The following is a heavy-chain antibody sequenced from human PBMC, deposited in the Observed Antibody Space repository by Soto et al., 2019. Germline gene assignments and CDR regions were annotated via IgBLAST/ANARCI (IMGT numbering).Heavy chain of an antibody. CDR1: GDSICSGGFY. J-gene: IGHJ6*03. CDR2: IYYSGST. D-gene: IGHD2-2*01. Sequence: TQSLTCTVSGDSICSGGFYWRWIRQHPGKGLEWIGYIYYSGSTYYNPSLKSRVTISVDTSKNQFSLKLSSVTAADTAVYYCARVVLRDIVVVPAAASYYYMDVWGKGTTVTVSS. CDR3: ARVVLRDIVVVPAAASYYYMDV. V-gene: IGHV4-31*03.